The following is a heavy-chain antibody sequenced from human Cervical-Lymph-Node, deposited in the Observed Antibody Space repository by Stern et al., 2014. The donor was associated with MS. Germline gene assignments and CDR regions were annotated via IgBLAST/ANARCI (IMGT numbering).Heavy chain of an antibody. CDR2: IYTSGST. CDR3: AREVENYYDSSGYLDY. J-gene: IGHJ4*02. V-gene: IGHV4-61*02. CDR1: GGSISSGSYY. Sequence: QVQLQESGPGLVKPSQTLSLTCTVSGGSISSGSYYWSWIRQPAGKGLEWIGRIYTSGSTNYNPSLKSRVTISVDTSKNQFSLKLSSVTAADTAVYYCAREVENYYDSSGYLDYWGQGTLVTVSS. D-gene: IGHD3-22*01.